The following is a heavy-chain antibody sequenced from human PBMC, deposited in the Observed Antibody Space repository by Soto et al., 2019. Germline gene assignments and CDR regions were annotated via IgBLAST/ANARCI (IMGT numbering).Heavy chain of an antibody. Sequence: SETLSLTCAVFGGSFSGYYWSWIRQPPGKGLEWIGEINHSGRTNYNPSLKSRVTISVDTSKNQFSLKLSSVTAADTAVYYCASSSGSGSYSSLYYYGMDVWGQGTTVTVSS. V-gene: IGHV4-34*01. CDR1: GGSFSGYY. D-gene: IGHD3-10*01. CDR3: ASSSGSGSYSSLYYYGMDV. CDR2: INHSGRT. J-gene: IGHJ6*02.